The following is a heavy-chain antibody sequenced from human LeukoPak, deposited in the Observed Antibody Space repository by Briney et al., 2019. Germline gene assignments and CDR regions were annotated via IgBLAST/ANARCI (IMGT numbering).Heavy chain of an antibody. D-gene: IGHD3-10*01. Sequence: GSVTVSCEASGYTFTGYYMHWVRQAPGQGLEWMGWINPNSGGTNYAQKFQGRVTMTRDTSISTAYMELSRLRSDDTAVYYCARARVPVKEGSYLDLDYWGQGTLVTVSS. V-gene: IGHV1-2*02. CDR1: GYTFTGYY. J-gene: IGHJ4*02. CDR3: ARARVPVKEGSYLDLDY. CDR2: INPNSGGT.